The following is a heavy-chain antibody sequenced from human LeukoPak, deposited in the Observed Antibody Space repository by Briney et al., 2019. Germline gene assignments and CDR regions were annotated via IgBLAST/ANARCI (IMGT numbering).Heavy chain of an antibody. CDR3: ARGGPMITFGGVIVYYFDY. CDR2: IKQDGSEK. J-gene: IGHJ4*02. D-gene: IGHD3-16*02. V-gene: IGHV3-7*01. CDR1: GFTFSSYW. Sequence: GGSLRLSCAASGFTFSSYWMSWVRQAPGKGLEWVANIKQDGSEKYYVDSVKGRFTISRDNAKNSLYLQMNSLRAEDTAVYYCARGGPMITFGGVIVYYFDYWGQGTLVTASS.